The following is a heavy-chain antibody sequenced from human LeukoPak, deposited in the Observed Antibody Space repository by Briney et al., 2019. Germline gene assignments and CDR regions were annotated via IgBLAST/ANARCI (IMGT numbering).Heavy chain of an antibody. D-gene: IGHD3-22*01. CDR1: GYTFTGYY. Sequence: ASVKVSCKASGYTFTGYYMHWVRQAPGQGREWMGRINPNSGGTNYAQKFQGRVTMTRDTSISTAYMELSRLRSDDTAVYYCAREMYYYDSSGYYPSDYWGQGTLVTVSS. V-gene: IGHV1-2*06. CDR3: AREMYYYDSSGYYPSDY. J-gene: IGHJ4*02. CDR2: INPNSGGT.